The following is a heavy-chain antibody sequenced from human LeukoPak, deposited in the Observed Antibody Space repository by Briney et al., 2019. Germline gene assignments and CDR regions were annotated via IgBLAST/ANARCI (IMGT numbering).Heavy chain of an antibody. J-gene: IGHJ5*02. Sequence: SETLSLTCTVSGGSISSYYWGWIRQPAGKGLEWIGRIYTSGSTSYNPSLKSRVTMSVDTSKNQFSLKLSSVTAADTAVYYCARGEYYGDNWFDPWGQGTLVTVSS. CDR3: ARGEYYGDNWFDP. V-gene: IGHV4-4*07. CDR2: IYTSGST. D-gene: IGHD4-17*01. CDR1: GGSISSYY.